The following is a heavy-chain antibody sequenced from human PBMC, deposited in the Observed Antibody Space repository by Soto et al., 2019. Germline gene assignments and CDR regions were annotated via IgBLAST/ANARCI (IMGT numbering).Heavy chain of an antibody. CDR3: ARDSSGYYFSPIYGMDV. D-gene: IGHD3-22*01. J-gene: IGHJ6*02. CDR1: GYTLTSYY. CDR2: INPSGGST. V-gene: IGHV1-46*01. Sequence: ASVKVSCKASGYTLTSYYMHWVRQAPGQGLEWMGIINPSGGSTSYAQKFQGRVTMTRDTSTSTVYMELSSLRSEDTAVYYCARDSSGYYFSPIYGMDVWGQGTTVTVSS.